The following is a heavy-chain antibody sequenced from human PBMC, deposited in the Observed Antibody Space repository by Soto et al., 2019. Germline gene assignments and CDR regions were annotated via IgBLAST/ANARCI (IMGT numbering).Heavy chain of an antibody. CDR3: ARDGGSYWADYYHGMDV. CDR1: GYTFTNFG. J-gene: IGHJ6*02. D-gene: IGHD1-26*01. CDR2: ISAVNGNT. Sequence: GASVKVSCKASGYTFTNFGMSWVRQAPGQGLEWMGWISAVNGNTKYAQRFHGRVTMSTDTSTSTAYMDLRSMRSDDTAVYYCARDGGSYWADYYHGMDVWGQGTPVTVSS. V-gene: IGHV1-18*01.